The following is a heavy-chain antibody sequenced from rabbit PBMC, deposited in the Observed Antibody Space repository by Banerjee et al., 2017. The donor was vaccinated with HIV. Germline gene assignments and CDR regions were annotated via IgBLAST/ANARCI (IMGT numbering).Heavy chain of an antibody. J-gene: IGHJ4*01. Sequence: QSLEESGGGLVQPGGSLTLSCKASGFDFSNYYMSWVRQAPGKGLEWIACIDAGSNGNTYYASWAKGRFTVSKTSSTTVTLQMTSLTAADTATYFCAREEYVGYGYANLWGPGTLVTDS. V-gene: IGHV1S40*01. CDR2: IDAGSNGNT. CDR3: AREEYVGYGYANL. D-gene: IGHD6-1*01. CDR1: GFDFSNYY.